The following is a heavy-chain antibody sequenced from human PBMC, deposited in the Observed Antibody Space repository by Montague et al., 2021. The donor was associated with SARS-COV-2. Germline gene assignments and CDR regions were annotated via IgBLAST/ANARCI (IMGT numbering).Heavy chain of an antibody. Sequence: SETLSLTCAVYGGSFSGYYCSWIRQPPGKGLEWIGEINHSGSNNYNPPRKSRDTISVNTSKNQFILKLSSVTAAKTVVYYCARVGRQQLVRISGMDVWGQGTTVTVSS. J-gene: IGHJ6*02. CDR1: GGSFSGYY. CDR2: INHSGSN. D-gene: IGHD6-13*01. CDR3: ARVGRQQLVRISGMDV. V-gene: IGHV4-34*01.